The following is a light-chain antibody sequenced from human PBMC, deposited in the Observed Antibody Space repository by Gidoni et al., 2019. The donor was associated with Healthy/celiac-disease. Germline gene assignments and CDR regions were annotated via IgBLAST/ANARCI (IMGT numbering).Light chain of an antibody. CDR1: QSVSSY. CDR2: DAS. V-gene: IGKV3-11*01. CDR3: QQSSNWPIT. J-gene: IGKJ5*01. Sequence: EIVLTQSPATLSLSPGERATLSCRGSQSVSSYVAWYQQKPGQAPRLLIYDASNRATSLPARFSGSGSRTYFTLTISSLEPEDVADYCWQQSSNWPITFGQGTRLEIK.